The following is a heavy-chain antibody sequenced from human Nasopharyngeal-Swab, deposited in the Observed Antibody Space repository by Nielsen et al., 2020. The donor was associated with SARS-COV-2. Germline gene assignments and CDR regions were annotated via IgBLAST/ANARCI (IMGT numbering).Heavy chain of an antibody. V-gene: IGHV3-23*01. Sequence: GESLKISCAASGLSFSSYAMSWVRQAPGKGLEWVSAISGSGSGTYYADSVKGRFTISRDNSKNTLYLQMNSLRAEDTAIYYCAKDRVIRYSTWGQGTLVTVSS. CDR2: ISGSGSGT. CDR3: AKDRVIRYST. CDR1: GLSFSSYA. J-gene: IGHJ4*02. D-gene: IGHD5-12*01.